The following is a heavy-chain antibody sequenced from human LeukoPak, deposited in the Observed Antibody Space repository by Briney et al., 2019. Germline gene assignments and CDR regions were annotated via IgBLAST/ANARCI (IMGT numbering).Heavy chain of an antibody. D-gene: IGHD1-26*01. J-gene: IGHJ4*02. V-gene: IGHV4-30-4*08. CDR1: GGSISSGDYY. CDR3: ASATHQYSGSYYYPDY. CDR2: IYYSGST. Sequence: PSQTLSLTCTVSGGSISSGDYYWSWIRQPPGKGLEWIGYIYYSGSTYYNPSLKSRVTISVDTSKNQFSLKLSSVTAADTAVYYCASATHQYSGSYYYPDYWGQGTLVTVSS.